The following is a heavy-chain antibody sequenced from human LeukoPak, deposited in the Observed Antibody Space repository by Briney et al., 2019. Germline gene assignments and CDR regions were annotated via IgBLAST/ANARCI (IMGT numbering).Heavy chain of an antibody. CDR3: AREYCSSTSCYKTFDY. CDR2: INPNSGGT. CDR1: GYTFTSYG. V-gene: IGHV1-2*06. D-gene: IGHD2-2*02. J-gene: IGHJ4*02. Sequence: ASVKVSCKASGYTFTSYGISWVRQAPGQGLEWMGRINPNSGGTNYAQKFQGRVTMTRDTSISTAYMELSRLRSDDTAVYYCAREYCSSTSCYKTFDYWGQGTLVTVSS.